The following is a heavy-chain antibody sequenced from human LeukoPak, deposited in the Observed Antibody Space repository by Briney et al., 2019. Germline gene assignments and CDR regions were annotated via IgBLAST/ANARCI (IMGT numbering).Heavy chain of an antibody. CDR2: INPNSGGT. CDR3: ARGYYYYYYMDV. Sequence: ASVKVSCKASGYTFTGYYMHWVRQAPGQGLEWMGRINPNSGGTNYAQKFQGRVTMTRDTSISTAYMELSRLRSDDTAVYYCARGYYYYYYMDVWGKGTTVTVSS. CDR1: GYTFTGYY. V-gene: IGHV1-2*06. J-gene: IGHJ6*03.